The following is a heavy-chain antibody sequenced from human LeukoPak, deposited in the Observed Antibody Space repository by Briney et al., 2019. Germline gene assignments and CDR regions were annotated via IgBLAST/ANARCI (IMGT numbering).Heavy chain of an antibody. CDR3: ARDIVSGSGSLDY. V-gene: IGHV3-7*01. D-gene: IGHD3-10*01. J-gene: IGHJ4*02. CDR2: IKQDGSEK. CDR1: GFTFSSYW. Sequence: HPGGSLRLSCAASGFTFSSYWMSWVRQAPGKGLEWVANIKQDGSEKYYVDSVKGRFTISRDNAENSLYLQMNTLGAEDTAVYYCARDIVSGSGSLDYWGQGTLVTVSS.